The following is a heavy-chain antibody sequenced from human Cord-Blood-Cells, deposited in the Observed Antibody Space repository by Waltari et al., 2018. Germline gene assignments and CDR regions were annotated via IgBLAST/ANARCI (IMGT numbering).Heavy chain of an antibody. V-gene: IGHV3-72*01. CDR2: TRNKANSYTT. J-gene: IGHJ4*02. CDR1: GFTFSDYY. D-gene: IGHD3-3*01. CDR3: AIGTDDFWSGTLDY. Sequence: EVQLVESGGGLVQPGGSLRLSCAASGFTFSDYYMDWVRQAPGKGLEWVGRTRNKANSYTTEYAASVKGRFTISRDDSKNSLYLQMNSLKTEDTAVYYCAIGTDDFWSGTLDYWGQGTLVTVSS.